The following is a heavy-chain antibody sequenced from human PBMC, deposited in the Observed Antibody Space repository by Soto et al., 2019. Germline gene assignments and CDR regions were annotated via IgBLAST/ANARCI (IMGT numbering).Heavy chain of an antibody. CDR2: ISGNGGST. J-gene: IGHJ5*01. V-gene: IGHV3-23*01. CDR3: AKVSSSCHSLFDS. Sequence: PGGSLRLSCAASGFTFSSYAMTWVRQAPGKGLEWVSAISGNGGSTYYADSVKGRFTISRDNSKNTLYLQMNSLRAEDTAVYYCAKVSSSCHSLFDSRGQGTSVTVSS. D-gene: IGHD2-15*01. CDR1: GFTFSSYA.